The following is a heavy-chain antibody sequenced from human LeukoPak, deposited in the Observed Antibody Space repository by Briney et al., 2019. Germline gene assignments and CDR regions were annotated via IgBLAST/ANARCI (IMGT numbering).Heavy chain of an antibody. CDR2: MIPNSGGP. CDR3: ARDVPTRRPVAGTDY. CDR1: GYTFIGYY. J-gene: IGHJ4*02. V-gene: IGHV1-2*02. D-gene: IGHD6-13*01. Sequence: GASVKVSCKASGYTFIGYYVHWVRQAPGQGLEWMGWMIPNSGGPNYAQKFQGRVTLTRDMSISTVYMDLSRLRSDDTAVYYCARDVPTRRPVAGTDYWGQGTLVTVSS.